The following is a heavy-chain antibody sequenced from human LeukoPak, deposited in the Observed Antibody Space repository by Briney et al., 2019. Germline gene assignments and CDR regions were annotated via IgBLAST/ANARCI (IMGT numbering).Heavy chain of an antibody. CDR1: GGSISSYY. J-gene: IGHJ4*02. V-gene: IGHV4-59*08. Sequence: SETLSLTRTVSGGSISSYYWSWIRQPPGKGLEWIGYIYYSGSTNYNPSLKSRVTISVDTSKNQFSLKLSSVTAADTAVYYCASSRDIVATIFKTWGQGTLVTVSS. D-gene: IGHD5-12*01. CDR3: ASSRDIVATIFKT. CDR2: IYYSGST.